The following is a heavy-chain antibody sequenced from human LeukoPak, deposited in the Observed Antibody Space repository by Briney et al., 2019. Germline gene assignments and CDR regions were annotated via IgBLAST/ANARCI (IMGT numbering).Heavy chain of an antibody. J-gene: IGHJ3*02. V-gene: IGHV4-38-2*01. D-gene: IGHD3-16*02. CDR2: VHQTGSP. CDR1: GSSVNSDQY. Sequence: SETLSPTCDVSGSSVNSDQYWGWMRHSPGAGLEWIGRVHQTGSPYYNPSLGSRVSLSIDSTKNSFSLRLTSVTAADTAVYYCAMLRLGELSLLANAYDIWGQGTMVIVSS. CDR3: AMLRLGELSLLANAYDI.